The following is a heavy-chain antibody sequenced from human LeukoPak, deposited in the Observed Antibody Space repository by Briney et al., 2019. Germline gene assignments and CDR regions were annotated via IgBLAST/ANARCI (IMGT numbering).Heavy chain of an antibody. CDR2: IYSGGST. CDR1: SFTVGSNY. Sequence: GGSLRLSCAASSFTVGSNYMSWVRQAPGKGLEWVSSIYSGGSTYYADSVKGRFTISRDNAKNSLYLQMNSLRAEDTAVYYCARVPPDSSGYYLTYYFDYWGQGTLVTVSS. J-gene: IGHJ4*02. CDR3: ARVPPDSSGYYLTYYFDY. V-gene: IGHV3-53*01. D-gene: IGHD3-22*01.